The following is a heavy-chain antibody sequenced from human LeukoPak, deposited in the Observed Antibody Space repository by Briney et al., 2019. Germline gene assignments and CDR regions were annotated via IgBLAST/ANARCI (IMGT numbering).Heavy chain of an antibody. CDR3: ARWYSSGYYYSYWYFDL. J-gene: IGHJ2*01. CDR2: IYYSGST. Sequence: SETLSLTCTVSGGSVSSGSYYWSWIRQPPGKGLEWIGYIYYSGSTNYNPSLKSRVTISVDTSKNQFSLKLSSVTAADTAVYYCARWYSSGYYYSYWYFDLWGRGTLVTVSS. V-gene: IGHV4-61*01. D-gene: IGHD3-22*01. CDR1: GGSVSSGSYY.